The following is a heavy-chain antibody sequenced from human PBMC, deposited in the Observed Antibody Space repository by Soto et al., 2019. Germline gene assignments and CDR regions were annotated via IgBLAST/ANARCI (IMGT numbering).Heavy chain of an antibody. Sequence: EVQLVESGGGLVQPGGSLRLSCAASGFTFSSYWMHWVRQAPGKGLVWVSRINSDGSSTTYADSVKGRFTISRDNAKNTVYLQMSSLSAEDTAVYYCASKHSSRAFDYWGQGTLVTVSS. CDR1: GFTFSSYW. D-gene: IGHD6-13*01. J-gene: IGHJ4*02. CDR2: INSDGSST. CDR3: ASKHSSRAFDY. V-gene: IGHV3-74*01.